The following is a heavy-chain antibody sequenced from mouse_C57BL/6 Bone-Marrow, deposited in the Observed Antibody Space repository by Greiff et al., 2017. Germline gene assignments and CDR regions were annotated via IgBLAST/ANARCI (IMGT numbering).Heavy chain of an antibody. CDR1: GYSITSGYY. Sequence: VQLKESGPGLVKPSQSLSLTCSVTGYSITSGYYWNWIRQFPENKLEWMGYISYDGSNNYNPSLKNRISITRDTSKNQFFLKLNSVTTEDTATYYCARERRPLPYSYYAMDYWGQGTSVTVSS. CDR3: ARERRPLPYSYYAMDY. CDR2: ISYDGSN. V-gene: IGHV3-6*01. D-gene: IGHD1-2*01. J-gene: IGHJ4*01.